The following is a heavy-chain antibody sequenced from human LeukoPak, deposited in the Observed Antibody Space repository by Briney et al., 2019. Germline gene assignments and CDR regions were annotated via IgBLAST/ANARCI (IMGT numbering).Heavy chain of an antibody. CDR1: GGTFSSYA. D-gene: IGHD4-23*01. CDR3: ARVGDDDDYGGTLGY. Sequence: SVKVSCKASGGTFSSYAISWVRQAPGQGLEWMGRIILILGMANYAQKFQGRVTITADKSTSTAYMELSSLRSEDTAVYYCARVGDDDDYGGTLGYWGQGTLVTVSS. J-gene: IGHJ4*02. CDR2: IILILGMA. V-gene: IGHV1-69*04.